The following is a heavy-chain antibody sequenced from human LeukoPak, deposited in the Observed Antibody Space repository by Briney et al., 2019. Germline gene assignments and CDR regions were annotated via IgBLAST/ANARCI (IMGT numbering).Heavy chain of an antibody. J-gene: IGHJ4*02. CDR2: INSDGSTT. D-gene: IGHD4-23*01. Sequence: GGSLRLSCAASGFTFSSYWMHWVRQAPGQGLVWVSRINSDGSTTTYADSVKGRFTISRDNAKNTLYLQMNSLRAEDTAVYYCARDDYGGRGEFDYWGQGTLVTVSS. V-gene: IGHV3-74*01. CDR1: GFTFSSYW. CDR3: ARDDYGGRGEFDY.